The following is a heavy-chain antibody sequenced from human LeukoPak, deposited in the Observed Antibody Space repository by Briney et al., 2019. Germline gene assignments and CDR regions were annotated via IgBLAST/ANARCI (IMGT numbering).Heavy chain of an antibody. D-gene: IGHD3-10*01. CDR2: ITESGTST. Sequence: GGSLRLSCAASGFTFTIYAMSCVRHAPGVGLECVSAITESGTSTYYADSVKGRFTISRVNSKNTLYLQMNSLKAEDTAVYYCAKIVVRGSRYFDLWGRGTLVTVSS. CDR3: AKIVVRGSRYFDL. CDR1: GFTFTIYA. V-gene: IGHV3-23*01. J-gene: IGHJ2*01.